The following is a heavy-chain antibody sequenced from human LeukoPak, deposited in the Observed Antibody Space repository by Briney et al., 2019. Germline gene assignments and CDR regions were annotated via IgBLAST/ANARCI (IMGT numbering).Heavy chain of an antibody. Sequence: GGPLRLSCAASGFTFSSYAVSWVRQAPGKGLEWVSAISGSGGSTYYADSVKGRFTISRDNSKNTLYLQMNSLRAEDTAVYYCAKTFGTGYGYYYDSSGYFDYWGQGTLVTVSS. V-gene: IGHV3-23*01. CDR1: GFTFSSYA. D-gene: IGHD3-22*01. J-gene: IGHJ4*02. CDR3: AKTFGTGYGYYYDSSGYFDY. CDR2: ISGSGGST.